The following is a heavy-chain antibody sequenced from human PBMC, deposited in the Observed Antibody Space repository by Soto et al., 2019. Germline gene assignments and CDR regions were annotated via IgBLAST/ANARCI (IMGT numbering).Heavy chain of an antibody. D-gene: IGHD3-3*01. V-gene: IGHV3-48*01. J-gene: IGHJ4*02. CDR2: ISSSSSTI. CDR1: GFTFSSYS. CDR3: ARDSYFWSGYPDY. Sequence: GGSLRLSCAASGFTFSSYSMNWVRQAPGKGLEWVSYISSSSSTIYYADSVKGRFTISRDNAKNSLYLQMNSLRAEDTAVYYCARDSYFWSGYPDYWGQGTLVTVSS.